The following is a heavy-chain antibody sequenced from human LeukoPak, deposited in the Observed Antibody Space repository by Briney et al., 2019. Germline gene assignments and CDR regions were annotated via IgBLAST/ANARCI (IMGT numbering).Heavy chain of an antibody. Sequence: SETLSLTCTVSGGSISSYYWNWIRQPPGKGLEWIGFIYYSGSTNYNPSLKSRVTISVDTSKNQFSLKLSSVTAADTAVYYCARVIVRDESFDYWGQGTLVTVSS. V-gene: IGHV4-59*12. J-gene: IGHJ4*02. D-gene: IGHD2/OR15-2a*01. CDR2: IYYSGST. CDR1: GGSISSYY. CDR3: ARVIVRDESFDY.